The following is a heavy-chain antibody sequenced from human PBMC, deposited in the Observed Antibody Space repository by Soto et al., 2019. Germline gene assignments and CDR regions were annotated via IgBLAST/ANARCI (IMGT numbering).Heavy chain of an antibody. D-gene: IGHD6-25*01. V-gene: IGHV3-53*02. CDR2: IYIAGSV. Sequence: EEQLVETGGGSIQPGGSLRLSCAASGFTVNTNYMSWVRQAPGKGLEWVSAIYIAGSVYYADSVKGRFTISRDDSKNTVFLQMNSLSAEDTAVYYCARGVIVAGYYYYGLDVWGHGTTVTVSS. CDR1: GFTVNTNY. CDR3: ARGVIVAGYYYYGLDV. J-gene: IGHJ6*02.